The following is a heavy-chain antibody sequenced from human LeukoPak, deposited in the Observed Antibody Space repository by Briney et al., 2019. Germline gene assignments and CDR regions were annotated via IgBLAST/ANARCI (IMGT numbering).Heavy chain of an antibody. CDR2: IYSGGST. V-gene: IGHV3-66*01. J-gene: IGHJ4*02. D-gene: IGHD6-13*01. CDR1: GFTVSSNY. CDR3: ARDGSSSSWYFPFDY. Sequence: GGSLRLSCAASGFTVSSNYMSWVRQAPGKGLEWGSVIYSGGSTYYADSVKGRFTISRDNSKNTLCLQMNSLRAEDTAVYYCARDGSSSSWYFPFDYWGQGTLVTVSS.